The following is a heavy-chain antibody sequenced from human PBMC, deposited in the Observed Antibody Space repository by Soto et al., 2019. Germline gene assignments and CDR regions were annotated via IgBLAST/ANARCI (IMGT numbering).Heavy chain of an antibody. V-gene: IGHV3-23*01. CDR2: VSGSGGNT. Sequence: VQLLESGGGLVQPGGSLRLSCAASGFTFSNYAMSWVRQAPGKGLEWVSAVSGSGGNTYYADSVQGRFTISRDNSKTILNLQINSLRAEDTAVYYCAKLNLFVSAAAGRGPFDYWGQGTLVTVSS. D-gene: IGHD6-13*01. J-gene: IGHJ4*02. CDR3: AKLNLFVSAAAGRGPFDY. CDR1: GFTFSNYA.